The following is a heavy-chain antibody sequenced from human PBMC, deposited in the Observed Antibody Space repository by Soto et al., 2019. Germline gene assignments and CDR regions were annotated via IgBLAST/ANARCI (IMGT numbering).Heavy chain of an antibody. Sequence: QITLKESGPTLVKPTQTLTLTCTFSGFSLSTSGVGVGWIRQPPGKALEWLALIYWDDDKRYSPSLKSRLTITKDTSKNQVFLTMTNMDPVDTATYYCAHPANYDYSSGYYYFDYWGQGTLVTVSS. J-gene: IGHJ4*02. CDR2: IYWDDDK. D-gene: IGHD3-22*01. CDR1: GFSLSTSGVG. CDR3: AHPANYDYSSGYYYFDY. V-gene: IGHV2-5*02.